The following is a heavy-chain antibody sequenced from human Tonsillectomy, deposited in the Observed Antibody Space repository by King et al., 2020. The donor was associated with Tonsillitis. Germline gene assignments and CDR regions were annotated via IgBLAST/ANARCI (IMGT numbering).Heavy chain of an antibody. Sequence: QLQESGPGLVQPSETLSLTCTVSGGPISRYYWSWLRPPPGAGLEWVGYIYYRWSTNYIPSLKSRVTISLDTSKNQFSLKVRYVGAADTSVYYCVSGRDVPNWGWFVPWGQGTRVTVSA. D-gene: IGHD5-24*01. J-gene: IGHJ5*02. V-gene: IGHV4-59*01. CDR3: VSGRDVPNWGWFVP. CDR2: IYYRWST. CDR1: GGPISRYY.